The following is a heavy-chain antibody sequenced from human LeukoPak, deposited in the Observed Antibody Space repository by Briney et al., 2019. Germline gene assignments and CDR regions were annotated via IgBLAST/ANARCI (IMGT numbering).Heavy chain of an antibody. Sequence: WASVKVSCKASGYTFTSYGISWVRQAPGQGLEWMGWSSAYNGNINYAQKLQGRVTMTTDTSTRIGYMELRSLRSDDTAVYYWARADGYTYGYVNYWGQETLVTVSS. V-gene: IGHV1-18*01. CDR1: GYTFTSYG. CDR3: ARADGYTYGYVNY. J-gene: IGHJ4*02. D-gene: IGHD5-18*01. CDR2: SSAYNGNI.